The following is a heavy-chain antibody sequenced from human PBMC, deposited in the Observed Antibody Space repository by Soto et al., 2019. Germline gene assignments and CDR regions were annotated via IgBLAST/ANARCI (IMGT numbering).Heavy chain of an antibody. J-gene: IGHJ4*02. D-gene: IGHD1-7*01. V-gene: IGHV1-69*06. CDR3: ARDLGVITGTTGYYFAY. Sequence: SVKVSCKASGGTFSSYAISWVRQAPGQGLEWMGGIIPIFGTANYAQKFQGRVTITADKSTSTAYMELSSLRSEDTAVYYFARDLGVITGTTGYYFAYSGKGTLGTVSS. CDR2: IIPIFGTA. CDR1: GGTFSSYA.